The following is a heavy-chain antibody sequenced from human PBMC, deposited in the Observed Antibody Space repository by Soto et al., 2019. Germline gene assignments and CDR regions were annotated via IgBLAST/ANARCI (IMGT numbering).Heavy chain of an antibody. CDR2: IYYSGST. D-gene: IGHD6-13*01. CDR1: GGSIRSGGYY. CDR3: ARESSSSWYRYYYYGMDV. J-gene: IGHJ6*02. Sequence: GGSIRSGGYYWSWIRQHPGKGLEWIGYIYYSGSTYYNPSLKSRVTISVDTSKNQFSLKLSSVTAADTAVYYCARESSSSWYRYYYYGMDVWGQGTTVTVSS. V-gene: IGHV4-31*02.